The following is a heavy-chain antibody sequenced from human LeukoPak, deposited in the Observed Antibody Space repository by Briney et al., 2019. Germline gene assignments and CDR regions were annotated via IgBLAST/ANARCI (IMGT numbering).Heavy chain of an antibody. CDR1: GFTFSSYA. J-gene: IGHJ1*01. D-gene: IGHD6-13*01. CDR2: ISGSGGST. Sequence: GGSLRLSCAASGFTFSSYAMSWVRQAPGKGLEWVSAISGSGGSTYYADSVKGRFTISRDNSKNTLYLQMNSLRAEDTAVYYCARDKLKPAAAGILGYFQHWGQGTLVTVSS. V-gene: IGHV3-23*01. CDR3: ARDKLKPAAAGILGYFQH.